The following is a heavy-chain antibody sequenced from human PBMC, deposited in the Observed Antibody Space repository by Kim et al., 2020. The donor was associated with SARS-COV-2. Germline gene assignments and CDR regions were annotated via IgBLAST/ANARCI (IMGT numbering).Heavy chain of an antibody. J-gene: IGHJ4*02. CDR3: ARDRGYDSSGYYLFDY. D-gene: IGHD3-22*01. V-gene: IGHV1-2*02. Sequence: KFQGRVTMTRDTSISTAYMELSRLRSDDTAVYYCARDRGYDSSGYYLFDYWGQGTLVTVSS.